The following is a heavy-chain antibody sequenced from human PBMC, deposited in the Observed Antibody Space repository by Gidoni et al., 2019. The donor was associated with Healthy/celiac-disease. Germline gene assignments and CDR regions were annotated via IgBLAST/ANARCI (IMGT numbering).Heavy chain of an antibody. J-gene: IGHJ4*02. Sequence: EVQLVESGGGLVKPGGSLRLSCAAYGFTFSNAWMSWVRQAPGRGLEWVGRIKSKTDVGTTDYAAPVKGRFTISRDDSKNTLYLQMNSLKTEDTAVYYCTTDQLMRVSGSYYVFDYWGQGTLVTVSS. V-gene: IGHV3-15*01. CDR1: GFTFSNAW. D-gene: IGHD3-10*01. CDR2: IKSKTDVGTT. CDR3: TTDQLMRVSGSYYVFDY.